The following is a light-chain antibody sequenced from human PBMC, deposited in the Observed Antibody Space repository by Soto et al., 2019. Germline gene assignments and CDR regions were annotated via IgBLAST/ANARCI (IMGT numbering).Light chain of an antibody. Sequence: QSALTQPPSASGSPGQPVTAPSPETAGDVGGYNFVSWYQQHHGKFPKSVIYGVIKRPSGVPDRFSGSKSGNTASLTVSGLQAEDEADYYCSSYAGSNSYVFGTGTKLTVL. CDR1: AGDVGGYNF. J-gene: IGLJ1*01. CDR2: GVI. CDR3: SSYAGSNSYV. V-gene: IGLV2-8*01.